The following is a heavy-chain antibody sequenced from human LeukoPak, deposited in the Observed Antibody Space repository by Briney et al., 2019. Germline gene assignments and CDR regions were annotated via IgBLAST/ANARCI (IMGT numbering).Heavy chain of an antibody. CDR1: GFTFDDYA. CDR2: ISWYSGSI. D-gene: IGHD5-24*01. J-gene: IGHJ4*02. V-gene: IGHV3-9*03. CDR3: AKGGDGYLDPFDY. Sequence: PGGSLRLSCAASGFTFDDYAMHWVRQAPGKGLEWVSGISWYSGSIGYADSVKGRFTISRDNAKNSLYLQMNSLRAEDMALYYCAKGGDGYLDPFDYWGQGTLVTVSS.